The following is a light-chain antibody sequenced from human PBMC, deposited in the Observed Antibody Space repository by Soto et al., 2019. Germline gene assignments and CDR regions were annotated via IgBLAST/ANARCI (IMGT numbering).Light chain of an antibody. CDR1: LSVSSD. CDR2: RAF. J-gene: IGKJ4*01. CDR3: QQYNNWPLT. V-gene: IGKV3-15*01. Sequence: EFMLAQSPGTLSLSPGERATLSCRASLSVSSDLAWYRQKPGQAPRLLIYRAFTRATGIPARFSGSRFGTDFTLTISSLQSEDFAVYYCQQYNNWPLTFGGGTKVDI.